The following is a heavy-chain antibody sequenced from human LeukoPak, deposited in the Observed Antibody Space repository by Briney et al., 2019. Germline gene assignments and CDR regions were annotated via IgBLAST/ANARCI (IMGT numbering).Heavy chain of an antibody. J-gene: IGHJ4*02. V-gene: IGHV3-74*01. CDR2: VNSDGTIT. CDR3: VREGHQGLFCGSTSCYVH. Sequence: PGGSLRLSCAASGFTFTKYWMHRVRQDPGKGLEWVSRVNSDGTITSYADSVKGRFTVSRDNAKNTVYVQMNSLRAGDTAVYYCVREGHQGLFCGSTSCYVHWGQGTLVTVSS. CDR1: GFTFTKYW. D-gene: IGHD2-2*01.